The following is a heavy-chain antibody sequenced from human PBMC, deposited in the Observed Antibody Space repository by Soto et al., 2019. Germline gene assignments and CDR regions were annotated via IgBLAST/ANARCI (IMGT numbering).Heavy chain of an antibody. Sequence: QVQLVESGGGLVKPGGSLRLSCAASAFTFSDYYMSWIRQAPGKGLEWVSYISSSGSTIYYADSVKGRFTISRDNAKNSLYLQMNSLRAEDTAVYYCARLDGNSYDSSGYYYYYYGMDVWGQGTTVTVSS. CDR2: ISSSGSTI. CDR3: ARLDGNSYDSSGYYYYYYGMDV. V-gene: IGHV3-11*01. J-gene: IGHJ6*02. CDR1: AFTFSDYY. D-gene: IGHD3-22*01.